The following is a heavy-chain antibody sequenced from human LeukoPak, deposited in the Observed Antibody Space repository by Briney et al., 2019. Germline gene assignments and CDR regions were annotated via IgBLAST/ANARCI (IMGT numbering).Heavy chain of an antibody. V-gene: IGHV4-39*01. CDR2: IYYSGST. D-gene: IGHD3-10*01. J-gene: IGHJ5*02. Sequence: SETLSFTCTVSRCSNSSSCYYWRWIRQPPGKGLEWIGSIYYSGSTYYNPSLKSRVTISVDTSQNQFSLKLGSVTAADPAVYYCASDGELLWMAWGQGTLVTVSS. CDR3: ASDGELLWMA. CDR1: RCSNSSSCYY.